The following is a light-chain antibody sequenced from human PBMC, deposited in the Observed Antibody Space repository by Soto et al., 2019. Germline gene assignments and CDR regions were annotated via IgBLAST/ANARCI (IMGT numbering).Light chain of an antibody. CDR3: SSYTSISPYV. Sequence: QSALTQPASVSGSPGQSITISCTGTSSDVGGYNYVSWYQQHPGKAPKLMIYEVSNRPSGVSHRFSGSKSGNTASLTISGLQAEDEADYYCSSYTSISPYVFGTGNKLTVL. J-gene: IGLJ1*01. CDR2: EVS. CDR1: SSDVGGYNY. V-gene: IGLV2-14*01.